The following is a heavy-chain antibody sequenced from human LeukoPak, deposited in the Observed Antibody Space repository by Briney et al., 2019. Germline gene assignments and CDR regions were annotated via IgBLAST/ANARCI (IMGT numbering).Heavy chain of an antibody. CDR1: GVSISSYY. CDR3: ARDGAEWRSDAFDI. V-gene: IGHV4-4*07. CDR2: IHTSGST. J-gene: IGHJ3*02. D-gene: IGHD3-3*01. Sequence: SETLSLTCTVSGVSISSYYWSWIRQPAGKGLEWIGRIHTSGSTNYNPSLKSRVTMSVDTSKNQFSLKLSSVTAADTAVYYCARDGAEWRSDAFDIWGQGTMVTVSS.